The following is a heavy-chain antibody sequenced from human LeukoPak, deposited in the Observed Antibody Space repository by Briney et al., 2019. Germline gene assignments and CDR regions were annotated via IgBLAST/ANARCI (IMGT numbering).Heavy chain of an antibody. V-gene: IGHV7-4-1*02. CDR2: INTNTGNP. Sequence: ASVKVSCKASGYTFTSYAMNWVRQAPGQGLEWRGWINTNTGNPTYAQGFTGRFVLSLDTSVSTAYLQISSLKAEDTAVYYCAREMATIPYYFDYWGQGTLVTVSS. D-gene: IGHD5-24*01. CDR1: GYTFTSYA. CDR3: AREMATIPYYFDY. J-gene: IGHJ4*02.